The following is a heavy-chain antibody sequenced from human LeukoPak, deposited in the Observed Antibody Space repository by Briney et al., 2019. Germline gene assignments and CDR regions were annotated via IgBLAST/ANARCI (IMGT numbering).Heavy chain of an antibody. Sequence: PSETLSLTCTVSGGSINTYYWSWIRQPPGKGLEWIGFIYYTGSTNYNPSLKSRVTVSVDTSKYQFSLKLSSVTAADTAVYYCARHSGSYDSRAYFNYWGQGTLVTVSS. D-gene: IGHD3-22*01. CDR2: IYYTGST. CDR3: ARHSGSYDSRAYFNY. CDR1: GGSINTYY. V-gene: IGHV4-59*08. J-gene: IGHJ4*02.